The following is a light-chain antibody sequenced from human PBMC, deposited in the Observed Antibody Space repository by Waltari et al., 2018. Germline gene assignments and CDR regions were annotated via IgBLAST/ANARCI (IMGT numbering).Light chain of an antibody. CDR1: SSDVGSYNF. CDR3: CSYAGTTTVL. J-gene: IGLJ2*01. Sequence: QSALTQPASVSGSPGQSITISCTGTSSDVGSYNFVSWYQHHPDKAPKLRIYEVNKRPSGVSNRCAGSKSGNTASLTISGLHAEDEADYYCCSYAGTTTVLFGGGTNLTVL. CDR2: EVN. V-gene: IGLV2-23*02.